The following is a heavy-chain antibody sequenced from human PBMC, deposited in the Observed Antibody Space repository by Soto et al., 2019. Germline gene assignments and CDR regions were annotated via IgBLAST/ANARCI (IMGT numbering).Heavy chain of an antibody. Sequence: QVPLVQSGAAVKKPGASVKVSCKASGYTFTDYYVHWVPQAPGQGLEWMGWINPNSGGTKSAQKFQGRVTMTRDTSISTAYMELSRLRSDDTAVYYCARRKGDYYDSSGYHYYFDYWGQGTLVTVSS. J-gene: IGHJ4*02. D-gene: IGHD3-22*01. CDR2: INPNSGGT. CDR1: GYTFTDYY. CDR3: ARRKGDYYDSSGYHYYFDY. V-gene: IGHV1-2*02.